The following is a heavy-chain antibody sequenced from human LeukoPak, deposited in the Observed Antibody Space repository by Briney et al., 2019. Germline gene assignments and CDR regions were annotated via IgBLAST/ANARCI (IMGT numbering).Heavy chain of an antibody. J-gene: IGHJ6*02. Sequence: GASVKVSCKASGYDFTAYTQNWVRQAPGQGLEWMGWINTRTANPTYAQGFVGRFVFSVDTSVNTAYLQISSLKAEDTAVYYCARGGGIAAALPVSYYYYGMDVWGQGTTVTVSS. D-gene: IGHD6-13*01. CDR1: GYDFTAYT. CDR3: ARGGGIAAALPVSYYYYGMDV. V-gene: IGHV7-4-1*02. CDR2: INTRTANP.